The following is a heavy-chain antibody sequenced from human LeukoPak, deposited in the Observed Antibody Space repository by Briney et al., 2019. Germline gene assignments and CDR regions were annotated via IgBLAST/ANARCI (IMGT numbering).Heavy chain of an antibody. V-gene: IGHV3-23*01. CDR3: ASRQGLGWHYVN. Sequence: GGSLRLSCVDSGFTFNSYAMSWVRQVPGKGLEWVSGISDNGGSTYYTDSVKGRFTISRDNSKNTLYLQMNSLRVEDTAKYYCASRQGLGWHYVNWGQGTLVTVSS. D-gene: IGHD3-10*02. J-gene: IGHJ4*02. CDR1: GFTFNSYA. CDR2: ISDNGGST.